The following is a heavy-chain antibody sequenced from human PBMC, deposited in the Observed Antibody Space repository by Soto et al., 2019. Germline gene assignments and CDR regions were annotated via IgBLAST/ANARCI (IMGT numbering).Heavy chain of an antibody. CDR2: TYYRSKWYN. Sequence: SQTLSLTCAISGDSVSSNSAAWNWIRQSPSRGLEWLGRTYYRSKWYNDYAVSVKSRITINPDTSKNQFSLQLNSVTPEDTAVYYCARAAGRTSHYYYSVIDGSGKVTKVTVAS. J-gene: IGHJ6*04. V-gene: IGHV6-1*01. CDR3: ARAAGRTSHYYYSVIDG. CDR1: GDSVSSNSAA.